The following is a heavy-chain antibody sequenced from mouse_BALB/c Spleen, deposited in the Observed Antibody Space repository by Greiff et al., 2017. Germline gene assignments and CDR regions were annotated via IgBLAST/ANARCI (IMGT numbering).Heavy chain of an antibody. CDR1: GFSLTSYG. Sequence: VQLQQSGPGLVAPSQSLSITCTVSGFSLTSYGVHWVRQPPGKGLEWLGVIWAGGSTNYNSALMSRLSISKDNSKSQVFLKMSSLQTDDTAMYYCASKLKYGMDYWGQGTSVTVSA. CDR2: IWAGGST. V-gene: IGHV2-9*02. J-gene: IGHJ4*01. CDR3: ASKLKYGMDY.